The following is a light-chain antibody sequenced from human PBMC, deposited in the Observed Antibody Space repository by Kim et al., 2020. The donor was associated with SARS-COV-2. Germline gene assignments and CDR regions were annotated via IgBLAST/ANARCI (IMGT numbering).Light chain of an antibody. CDR3: QQYDSWPWT. Sequence: EIVMTQSPATLSVSPGERASLSCRASQSVRSSLAWYHQKPGQVPRLLIYGASTRATGVPARFSGSGSATDFTLTISSLQSEDFAVYYCQQYDSWPWTFGQGTKVDIK. V-gene: IGKV3-15*01. CDR2: GAS. J-gene: IGKJ1*01. CDR1: QSVRSS.